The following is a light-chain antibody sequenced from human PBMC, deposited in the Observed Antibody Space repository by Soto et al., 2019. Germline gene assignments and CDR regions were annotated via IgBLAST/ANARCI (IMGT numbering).Light chain of an antibody. Sequence: QSALTQPASVSGSPGQSITISCTGTSSDVGGYNYVSWYQQLPGKAPKLMIYDVSDRPSGVSNRFSGSKSGNTASLTISGRQAEDEAAYYCSSYTSSSLYVFGTGTKLTVL. CDR1: SSDVGGYNY. CDR2: DVS. V-gene: IGLV2-14*01. CDR3: SSYTSSSLYV. J-gene: IGLJ1*01.